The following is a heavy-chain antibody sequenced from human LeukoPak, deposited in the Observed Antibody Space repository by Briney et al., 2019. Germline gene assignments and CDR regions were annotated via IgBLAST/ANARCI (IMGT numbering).Heavy chain of an antibody. CDR2: IDPRNGGT. V-gene: IGHV1-46*01. J-gene: IGHJ4*02. CDR1: GYIFISYY. CDR3: ARERSTPTRILWWLAY. D-gene: IGHD2-21*01. Sequence: GASVKVSCKASGYIFISYYIHWVRQAPGQGLEWMGVIDPRNGGTNYAQKFQGRVTITADESTSTAYMELSSLRSEDTAVYYCARERSTPTRILWWLAYWGQGTLVTVSS.